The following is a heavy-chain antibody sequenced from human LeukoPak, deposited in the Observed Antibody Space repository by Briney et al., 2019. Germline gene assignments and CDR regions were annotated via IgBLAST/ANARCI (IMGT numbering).Heavy chain of an antibody. D-gene: IGHD6-19*01. Sequence: GGSLRLSCAASGFTVSSNYMSWVRQAPGEGLEWVSVIYSGGSTYYADSVKGRFTISRDNSKNTLYLQMNSLRAEDTAVYYCAGKGSYSSGWYGIDYWGQGTLVTVSS. J-gene: IGHJ4*02. CDR3: AGKGSYSSGWYGIDY. V-gene: IGHV3-53*01. CDR2: IYSGGST. CDR1: GFTVSSNY.